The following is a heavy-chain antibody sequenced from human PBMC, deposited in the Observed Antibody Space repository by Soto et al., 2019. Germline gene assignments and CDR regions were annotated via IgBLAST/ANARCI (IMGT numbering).Heavy chain of an antibody. CDR1: GFTFSNYG. D-gene: IGHD1-1*01. CDR3: AKEGPITNWYFDY. Sequence: QVQLVESGGCVVQPGRSLRLSCAASGFTFSNYGMPWVRQAPGKGREWVIVISYDGNVAYYADSVKGRFTISRDNSKNTLSLQMNSLRTEDTAMYYCAKEGPITNWYFDYWGQGTLVTVS. V-gene: IGHV3-30*18. CDR2: ISYDGNVA. J-gene: IGHJ4*02.